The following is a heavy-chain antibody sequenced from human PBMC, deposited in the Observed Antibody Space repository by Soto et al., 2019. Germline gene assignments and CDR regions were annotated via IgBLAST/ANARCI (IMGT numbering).Heavy chain of an antibody. Sequence: SETLSLNCAISGDSVSSNSAAWNWIRQSPSRGLEWLGRTYYRSKWYNDYAVSVKSRITINPDTSKNQFSLQLNSVTPEDTAVYYCARDYGSSWYGDSGRFDYWGQGTLVTVSS. CDR1: GDSVSSNSAA. CDR3: ARDYGSSWYGDSGRFDY. V-gene: IGHV6-1*01. CDR2: TYYRSKWYN. D-gene: IGHD6-13*01. J-gene: IGHJ4*02.